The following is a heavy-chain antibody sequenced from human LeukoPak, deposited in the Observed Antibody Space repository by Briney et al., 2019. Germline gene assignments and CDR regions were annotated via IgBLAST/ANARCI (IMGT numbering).Heavy chain of an antibody. Sequence: SETLSLTCAVYGGSFSGYYWSWIRQPPGKGLEWIGEINHSGSTNYNPSLKSRVTISVDTSKNQFSLKLSSVTAADTAVYYCARRTRNYYDSSGYYNYFDYWGQGTLVTVSS. CDR3: ARRTRNYYDSSGYYNYFDY. J-gene: IGHJ4*02. D-gene: IGHD3-22*01. CDR1: GGSFSGYY. CDR2: INHSGST. V-gene: IGHV4-34*01.